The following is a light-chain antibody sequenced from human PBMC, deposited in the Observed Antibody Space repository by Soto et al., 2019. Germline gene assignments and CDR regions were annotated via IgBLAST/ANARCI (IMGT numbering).Light chain of an antibody. Sequence: DIQMTQSPSSVSASVGDRVTITCRASQGISSWLAWYQQKPEKAPKLVIYDASSLQSGLPSKFIGSRSGTDFTITIMSLQPEELAKDYRQQANSFQLTSCEGTKVQI. V-gene: IGKV1-12*01. J-gene: IGKJ4*01. CDR3: QQANSFQLT. CDR1: QGISSW. CDR2: DAS.